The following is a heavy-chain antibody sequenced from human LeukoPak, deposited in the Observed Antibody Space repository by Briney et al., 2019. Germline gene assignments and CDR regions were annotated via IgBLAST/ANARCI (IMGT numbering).Heavy chain of an antibody. CDR2: IYTSGST. CDR1: GGSISSYY. V-gene: IGHV4-4*07. J-gene: IGHJ5*02. CDR3: ARDLSGSARSEYSSGWDFDP. D-gene: IGHD6-19*01. Sequence: SETLSLTCTVSGGSISSYYWSWIRQPAGKGLEWIGRIYTSGSTNYNPSLKSRVTMSVDTSKNQFSLKLSSVTAADTAVYYCARDLSGSARSEYSSGWDFDPWGQGTLVTVSS.